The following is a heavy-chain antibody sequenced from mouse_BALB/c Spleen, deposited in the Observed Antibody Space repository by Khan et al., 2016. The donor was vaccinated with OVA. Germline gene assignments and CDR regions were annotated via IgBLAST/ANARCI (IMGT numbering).Heavy chain of an antibody. CDR3: VREASSYDEYYFDY. D-gene: IGHD1-1*01. CDR2: ISSGGST. CDR1: GFTFSTYA. J-gene: IGHJ2*01. Sequence: EVELVESGGDSVKPGGSLKLSCAVSGFTFSTYAMSWVRQTPEKRLEWVASISSGGSTYYPDSVKGRFTISRDNARNIVYLQMTSLRTEDMAMYYCVREASSYDEYYFDYWGQGTTLTVAS. V-gene: IGHV5-6-5*01.